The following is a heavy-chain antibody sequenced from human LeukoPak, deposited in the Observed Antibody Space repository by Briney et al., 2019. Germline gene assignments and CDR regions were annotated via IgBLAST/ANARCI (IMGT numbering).Heavy chain of an antibody. CDR1: GFTFDDYG. J-gene: IGHJ6*02. V-gene: IGHV3-20*01. Sequence: ASLRLSCAASGFTFDDYGMSCLRQAPGKGLEWASGINWNGGSTGYADSVKGRFTISRDNAKNSLYLQMNSLRAEDTALYHCARSSGNYYYYGMDVWGQGTTVTVSS. CDR2: INWNGGST. CDR3: ARSSGNYYYYGMDV.